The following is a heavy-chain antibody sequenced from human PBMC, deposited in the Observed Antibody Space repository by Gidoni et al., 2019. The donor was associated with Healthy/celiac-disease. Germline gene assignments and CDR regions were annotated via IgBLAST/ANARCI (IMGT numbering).Heavy chain of an antibody. D-gene: IGHD1-26*01. CDR3: ARSGSYGGEFDY. J-gene: IGHJ4*02. CDR2: IIPIFGTA. CDR1: GGTFSRYA. Sequence: QVQLVQSGAEGKKHGASVKVSCKASGGTFSRYAISWVRQAPGQGLEWIGGIIPIFGTANYAQQFQVRVTITADKSTSTAYMELSSLRSEDTAVYYCARSGSYGGEFDYWGQGPLVTVSS. V-gene: IGHV1-69*06.